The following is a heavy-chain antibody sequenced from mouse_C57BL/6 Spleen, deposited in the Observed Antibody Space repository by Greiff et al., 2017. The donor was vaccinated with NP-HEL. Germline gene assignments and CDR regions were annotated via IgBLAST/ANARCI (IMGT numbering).Heavy chain of an antibody. V-gene: IGHV1-80*01. J-gene: IGHJ3*01. Sequence: QVQLKQSGAELVKPGASVKISCKASGYAFSSYWMNWVKQRPGKGLEWIGQIYPGDGDTNYNGKFKGKATLTADKSSSTAYMQLSSLTSEDSAVYCCARSIGYDAWFAYWGQGTLVTVSA. CDR2: IYPGDGDT. D-gene: IGHD2-2*01. CDR3: ARSIGYDAWFAY. CDR1: GYAFSSYW.